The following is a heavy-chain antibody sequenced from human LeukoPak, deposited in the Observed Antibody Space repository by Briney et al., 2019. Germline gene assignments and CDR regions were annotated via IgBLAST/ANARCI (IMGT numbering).Heavy chain of an antibody. Sequence: GGSLRLSCAASGFTFSNAWMSWVRQAPGKGLEWVSGINWNGGSTGYADSVKGRFTISRDNAKNSLYLQINSLRAEDTAVYYCAKDPYSSSCFDYWGQGTLVTVSS. CDR2: INWNGGST. D-gene: IGHD6-13*01. V-gene: IGHV3-20*04. CDR1: GFTFSNAW. CDR3: AKDPYSSSCFDY. J-gene: IGHJ4*02.